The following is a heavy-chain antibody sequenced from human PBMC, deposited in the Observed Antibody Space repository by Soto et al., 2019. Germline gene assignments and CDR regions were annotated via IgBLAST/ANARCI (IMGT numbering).Heavy chain of an antibody. CDR1: GGSIRSYY. CDR3: ARGPGQRAARPNAFDI. D-gene: IGHD6-6*01. Sequence: PSETLSLTCNVSGGSIRSYYWSCVRQPAGKALEWIGRIYTSGSTNYNPSLKSRVTTSVDTSKNQFSLKLSSVTAADTAVYYCARGPGQRAARPNAFDIWGQGTMVT. V-gene: IGHV4-4*07. J-gene: IGHJ3*02. CDR2: IYTSGST.